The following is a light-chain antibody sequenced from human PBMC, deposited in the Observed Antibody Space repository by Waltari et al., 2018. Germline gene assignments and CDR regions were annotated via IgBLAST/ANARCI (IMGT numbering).Light chain of an antibody. CDR1: SGHSSYA. CDR2: VDNDGSH. Sequence: QVVLTQSPSASASLGASVTLTCTLRSGHSSYAIAWHQQQPEKGPRYLMKVDNDGSHTKGYGIPDRFSGSSSGAERYLTISGLQSDDEADYYCQTWGTGIQVFGGGTKLTVL. J-gene: IGLJ3*02. CDR3: QTWGTGIQV. V-gene: IGLV4-69*01.